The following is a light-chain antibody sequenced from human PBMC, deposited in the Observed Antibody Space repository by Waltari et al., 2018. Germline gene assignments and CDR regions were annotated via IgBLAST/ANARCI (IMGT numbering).Light chain of an antibody. CDR1: QSVSDW. V-gene: IGKV1-5*03. J-gene: IGKJ4*01. CDR2: KAS. CDR3: QQYNNYPLT. Sequence: DIQMTQSPSTLSASVGDRVTITCRASQSVSDWLAWYQQKAGRAPKVLIYKASNLESGVPSRFSGSGSGTEFTLTISSLQPDDFATYYCQQYNNYPLTFGGGTKVEVK.